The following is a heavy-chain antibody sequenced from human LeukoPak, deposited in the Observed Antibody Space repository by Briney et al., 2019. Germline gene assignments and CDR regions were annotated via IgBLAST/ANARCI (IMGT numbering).Heavy chain of an antibody. J-gene: IGHJ4*02. Sequence: SETLSLTCTVSGGSISSYYWSWIRQPPGKGLAWIGYIYYSGSTNYNPSLKSRVTISVDTSKNQFSLKLSSVTAADTAVYYCAREKNYGDSYYFDYWGQGTLVTVSS. V-gene: IGHV4-59*01. D-gene: IGHD4-17*01. CDR1: GGSISSYY. CDR2: IYYSGST. CDR3: AREKNYGDSYYFDY.